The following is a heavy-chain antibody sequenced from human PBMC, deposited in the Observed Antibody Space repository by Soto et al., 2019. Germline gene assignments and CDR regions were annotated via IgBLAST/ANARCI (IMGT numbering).Heavy chain of an antibody. V-gene: IGHV5-51*01. Sequence: GESLKISCKGSGYSFTNYWIGWVRQMPGKGLKWMGIIDPGDTDTKYRPSVQGQVTISADKSISTAYLQWISLKASDTSMYYCARMGLSIGSLDYWGQGTLVTVSS. J-gene: IGHJ4*02. CDR1: GYSFTNYW. CDR2: IDPGDTDT. D-gene: IGHD1-26*01. CDR3: ARMGLSIGSLDY.